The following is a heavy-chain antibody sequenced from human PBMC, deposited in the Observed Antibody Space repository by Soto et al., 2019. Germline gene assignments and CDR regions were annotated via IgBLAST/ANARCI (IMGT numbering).Heavy chain of an antibody. V-gene: IGHV4-30-4*01. CDR3: ARGVTMVRGVIITPDGMDV. J-gene: IGHJ6*02. CDR1: GGSISSGDYY. Sequence: SETLSLTCTVSGGSISSGDYYWSWIRQPPGKGLEWIGYIYYSGSTYYNPSLKSRVTISVDTSKNQFSLKLSSVTAADTAVYYCARGVTMVRGVIITPDGMDVWGQGTTVTVS. CDR2: IYYSGST. D-gene: IGHD3-10*01.